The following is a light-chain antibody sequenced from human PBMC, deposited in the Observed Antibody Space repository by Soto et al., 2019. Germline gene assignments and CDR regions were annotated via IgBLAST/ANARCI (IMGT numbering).Light chain of an antibody. V-gene: IGKV3-15*01. CDR2: GAS. Sequence: EIEMTQSPATLSLAPGERVTLSCRASESVSTNLAWYQQKAGQAPRLLIYGASTRATGIPARFSGSGSGTEFTLTISGLQSEDFAVYYCQQYNNWPPLTFGGGTKVDIK. CDR3: QQYNNWPPLT. CDR1: ESVSTN. J-gene: IGKJ4*01.